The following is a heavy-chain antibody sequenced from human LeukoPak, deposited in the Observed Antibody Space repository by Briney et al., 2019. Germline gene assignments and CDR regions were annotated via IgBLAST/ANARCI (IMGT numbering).Heavy chain of an antibody. CDR2: VYYRGTS. CDR3: ARDSLSIVALFDC. CDR1: GGSINTSSYY. V-gene: IGHV4-39*07. J-gene: IGHJ4*02. D-gene: IGHD2-21*01. Sequence: SETLSLTCTVSGGSINTSSYYWSWIRQPPGKGLEWIGSVYYRGTSYHNPSLKGRVTMSVDTTKNQFSLRLTSVTAADTAVYYCARDSLSIVALFDCWGQGTLVSVSS.